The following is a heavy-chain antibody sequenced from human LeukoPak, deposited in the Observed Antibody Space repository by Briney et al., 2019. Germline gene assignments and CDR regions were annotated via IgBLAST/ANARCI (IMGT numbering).Heavy chain of an antibody. CDR1: GGSISSYY. Sequence: PSETLSLTCTVSGGSISSYYWSWIRQPPGKGLEWIGYIYYSGSTNYNPSLKSRVTISVDTSKNQFSLKLSSVTAADTAVYYCARAWIDVVVPATFDYWGQGTLVTVSS. CDR2: IYYSGST. D-gene: IGHD2-2*01. V-gene: IGHV4-59*08. J-gene: IGHJ4*02. CDR3: ARAWIDVVVPATFDY.